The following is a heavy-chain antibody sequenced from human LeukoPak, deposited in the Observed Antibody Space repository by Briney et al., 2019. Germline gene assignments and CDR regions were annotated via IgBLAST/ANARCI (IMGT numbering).Heavy chain of an antibody. V-gene: IGHV3-21*01. J-gene: IGHJ3*02. CDR2: ISSSSSYI. D-gene: IGHD2-15*01. CDR3: ARDFSMGGGLPGDAFDI. CDR1: GFTFSSYS. Sequence: PGGSLRLSCAASGFTFSSYSMNWVRQAPGKGLEWVSSISSSSSYIYYADSVKGRFTISRDNTKNSLYLQMNSLRAEDTAVYYCARDFSMGGGLPGDAFDIWGQGTMVTVSS.